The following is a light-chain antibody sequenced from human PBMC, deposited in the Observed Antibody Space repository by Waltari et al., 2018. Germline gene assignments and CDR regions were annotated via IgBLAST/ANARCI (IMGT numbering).Light chain of an antibody. CDR1: SGDVGAYDS. J-gene: IGLJ1*01. CDR3: CSYAGSYTYV. CDR2: DVT. V-gene: IGLV2-11*01. Sequence: QSALTQPRSVSGSPGQSVTVSCSGTSGDVGAYDSVSWYHQYPGKAPKVVIYDVTKRPSGIPDRFSGSKSGNTASLTISGLQADDEADYYCCSYAGSYTYVFGSGTKVTVL.